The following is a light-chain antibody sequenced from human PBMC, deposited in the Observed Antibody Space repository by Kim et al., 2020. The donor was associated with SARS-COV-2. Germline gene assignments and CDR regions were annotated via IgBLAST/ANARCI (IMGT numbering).Light chain of an antibody. J-gene: IGLJ2*01. V-gene: IGLV4-69*01. CDR3: QTWGTVV. Sequence: QPVLTQSPSASASLGASVKLTCTLSSGHSSYAIAWHQQQPEKGPRYLMKFNSDGSHSKGDGIPDRFSGSGSGAERYLTISSLQSEDEADYYCQTWGTVVFGGGTPLTVL. CDR2: FNSDGSH. CDR1: SGHSSYA.